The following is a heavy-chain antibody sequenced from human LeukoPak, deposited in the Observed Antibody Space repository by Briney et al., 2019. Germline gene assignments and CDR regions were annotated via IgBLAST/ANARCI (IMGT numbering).Heavy chain of an antibody. J-gene: IGHJ4*02. CDR3: ARGFYSPAY. CDR2: IYYSGRT. D-gene: IGHD4-11*01. Sequence: SETLSLTCTVSGGSISSDYWSWIWQPPGKGLEWVGYIYYSGRTFYNPSLKSRVTMSVDTSKNQFSLKLSSVTAADTAIYYCARGFYSPAYWGQGTLVTVSS. CDR1: GGSISSDY. V-gene: IGHV4-59*01.